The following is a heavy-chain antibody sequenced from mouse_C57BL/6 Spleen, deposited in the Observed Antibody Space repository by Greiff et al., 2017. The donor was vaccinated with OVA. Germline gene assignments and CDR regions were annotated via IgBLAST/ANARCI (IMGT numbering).Heavy chain of an antibody. D-gene: IGHD2-5*01. Sequence: EVKLQESGEGLVKPGGSLKLSCAASGFTFSSYAMSWVRQTPEKRLEWVAYISSGGDYIYYADTVKGRFTISRDNARNTLYLQMSSLKSEDTAMYYCTRSRNYSNYPYAMDYWGQGTSVTVSS. CDR2: ISSGGDYI. CDR1: GFTFSSYA. J-gene: IGHJ4*01. CDR3: TRSRNYSNYPYAMDY. V-gene: IGHV5-9-1*02.